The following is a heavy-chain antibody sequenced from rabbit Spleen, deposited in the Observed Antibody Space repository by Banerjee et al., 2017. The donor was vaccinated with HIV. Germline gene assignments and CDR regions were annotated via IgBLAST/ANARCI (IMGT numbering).Heavy chain of an antibody. Sequence: QSLEESGGDLVKPGASLTLTCTTSGFSFNSIFWICWVRQAPGKGLEWIACIAGGTSAFTYSATWAKGRFTCSKTSSTTVTLQMTSLTAADTATYFCARDAGSSFSSYGMDLWGPGTLVTVS. J-gene: IGHJ6*01. CDR3: ARDAGSSFSSYGMDL. D-gene: IGHD8-1*01. CDR1: GFSFNSIFW. CDR2: IAGGTSAFT. V-gene: IGHV1S40*01.